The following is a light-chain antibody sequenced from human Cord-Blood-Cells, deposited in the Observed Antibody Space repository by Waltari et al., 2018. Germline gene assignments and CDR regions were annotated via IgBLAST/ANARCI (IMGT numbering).Light chain of an antibody. CDR2: DVS. Sequence: QSALTQPRSVSGSPGQSVTISCTGTSSDVGGYNYVSWYQQHPGKAPKLMIYDVSKRPQGVPDRFSGSKSGNTASLTISGLHAEDEADYYCCSYAGSYTLVFGGGTKLTVL. CDR1: SSDVGGYNY. V-gene: IGLV2-11*01. J-gene: IGLJ3*02. CDR3: CSYAGSYTLV.